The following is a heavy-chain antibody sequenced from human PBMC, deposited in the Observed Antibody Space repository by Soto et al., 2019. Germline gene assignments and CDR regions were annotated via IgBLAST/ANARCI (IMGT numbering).Heavy chain of an antibody. CDR1: GGTFSTSS. J-gene: IGHJ3*02. Sequence: QVHLVQSGAEVKKPGSSVKVSCKASGGTFSTSSINWLRQAPGQRPEWMGNILPVFGTADYAQKFRDRVTXPXAXPXXTAYMELRSLFSEDAAVYYCARGHEYGGNSDAFDIWGQGTVVTVSS. CDR2: ILPVFGTA. V-gene: IGHV1-69*15. CDR3: ARGHEYGGNSDAFDI. D-gene: IGHD4-17*01.